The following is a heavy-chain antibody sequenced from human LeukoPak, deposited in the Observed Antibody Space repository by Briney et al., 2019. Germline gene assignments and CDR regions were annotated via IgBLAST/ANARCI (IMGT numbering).Heavy chain of an antibody. J-gene: IGHJ3*02. Sequence: GGSLRLSCAASGFTFSSYAMSWVRQAPGKGLEWVSAISGSGGSTYYADSVKGRFTISRDNSKNTLYLQMNSLRAEDTAMFYCARDVDYLDAFDMWGQGTMVTVSS. D-gene: IGHD2/OR15-2a*01. V-gene: IGHV3-23*01. CDR3: ARDVDYLDAFDM. CDR2: ISGSGGST. CDR1: GFTFSSYA.